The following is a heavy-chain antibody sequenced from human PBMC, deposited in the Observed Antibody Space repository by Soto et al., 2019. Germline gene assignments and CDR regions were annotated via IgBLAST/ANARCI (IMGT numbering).Heavy chain of an antibody. D-gene: IGHD3-22*01. CDR3: ARGGGITMIVVAFDY. J-gene: IGHJ4*02. CDR1: VDGFSSYA. CDR2: IIPTFGTA. V-gene: IGHV1-69*01. Sequence: SVKGSCKAAVDGFSSYAISWVRQDPGQGLEWMGGIIPTFGTANYAQKFQGRVTITADESTSTAYMELSSLRSEDTAVYYCARGGGITMIVVAFDYWGQGTLVTAYS.